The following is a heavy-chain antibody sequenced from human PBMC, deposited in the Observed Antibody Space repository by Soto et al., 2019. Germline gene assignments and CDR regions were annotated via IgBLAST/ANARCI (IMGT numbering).Heavy chain of an antibody. CDR3: SRGILV. V-gene: IGHV4-31*03. Sequence: QVQLQESGPGLVKPSQTLSLTCTVSGGSINSGGYCWSWIRQHPGKGLDWIGCISYGGSTSYNPSLKSRVTISVDTSKNQFSLKLTSVTATDTVLYYCSRGILVWGQGALITVSS. J-gene: IGHJ4*02. D-gene: IGHD5-18*01. CDR2: ISYGGST. CDR1: GGSINSGGYC.